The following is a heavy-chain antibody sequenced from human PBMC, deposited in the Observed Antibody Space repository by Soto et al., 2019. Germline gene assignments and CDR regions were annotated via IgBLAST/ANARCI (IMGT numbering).Heavy chain of an antibody. J-gene: IGHJ6*02. CDR2: ISGSGGST. CDR3: ARDNSPPNWNDPGQYYGMDV. V-gene: IGHV3-23*01. D-gene: IGHD1-1*01. CDR1: GFTFSSYA. Sequence: GGSLRLSCAASGFTFSSYAMSWVRQAPGKGLEWVSAISGSGGSTYYADSVKGRFTISRDNSKNTLYLQMNSLRAEDTAVYYCARDNSPPNWNDPGQYYGMDVWGQGTTVTVSS.